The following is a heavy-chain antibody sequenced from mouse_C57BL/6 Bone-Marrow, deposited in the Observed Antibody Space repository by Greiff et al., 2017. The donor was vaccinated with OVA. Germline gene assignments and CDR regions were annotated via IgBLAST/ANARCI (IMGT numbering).Heavy chain of an antibody. V-gene: IGHV1-61*01. CDR1: GYTFTSYW. J-gene: IGHJ2*01. CDR3: ARRLRWRFDY. D-gene: IGHD1-1*01. CDR2: IYPSDSET. Sequence: QVQLQQPGAELVRPGSSVKLSCKASGYTFTSYWMDWVKQRPGQGLEWIGNIYPSDSETHYNQKFKDKATLTVDKSSSTAYMQLSSLTSADSAVYYCARRLRWRFDYWGQGTTLTVSS.